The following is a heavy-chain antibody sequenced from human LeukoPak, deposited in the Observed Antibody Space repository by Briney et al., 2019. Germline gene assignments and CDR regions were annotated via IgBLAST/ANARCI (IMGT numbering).Heavy chain of an antibody. V-gene: IGHV1-69*13. CDR3: ARDFTIFGVGDY. CDR2: IIPIFGTA. CDR1: RGTFSSYA. J-gene: IGHJ4*02. Sequence: SVKVSCKASRGTFSSYAISWVRPAPGHGREGMGGIIPIFGTANYAQKFQGRVTITADESTSTAYMELSSLRSEDTAVYYCARDFTIFGVGDYWGQGTLVTVSS. D-gene: IGHD3-3*01.